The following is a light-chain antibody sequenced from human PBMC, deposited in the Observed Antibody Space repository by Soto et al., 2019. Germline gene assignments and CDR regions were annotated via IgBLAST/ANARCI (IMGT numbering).Light chain of an antibody. J-gene: IGKJ3*01. CDR1: ERVGSS. CDR2: TTS. Sequence: DIQMTQSPSSLSASVGDRVTITCRSSERVGSSLSWLQQKPGKDPKLLIYTTSKLQSGVPSRFSGSGYATDFTLTISGLQPEDFAIYYCQQTFVIPQTFGHGTQVD. CDR3: QQTFVIPQT. V-gene: IGKV1-39*01.